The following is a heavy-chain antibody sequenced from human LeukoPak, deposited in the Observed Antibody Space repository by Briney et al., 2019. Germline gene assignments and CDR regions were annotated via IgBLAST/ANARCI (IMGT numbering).Heavy chain of an antibody. CDR2: ISYDGSNK. Sequence: GGSLRLSCAASGFTFSSYGMHWVRQAPGKGLEWVAVISYDGSNKYYAGSVKGRFTISRDNSKNTLYLQMNSLRAEDTAVYYCAKIQTYYYDSSDAFDIWGQGTMVTVSS. CDR3: AKIQTYYYDSSDAFDI. D-gene: IGHD3-22*01. CDR1: GFTFSSYG. J-gene: IGHJ3*02. V-gene: IGHV3-30*18.